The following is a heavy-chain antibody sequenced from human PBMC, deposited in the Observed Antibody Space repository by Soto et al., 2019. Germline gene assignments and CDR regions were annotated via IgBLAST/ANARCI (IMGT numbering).Heavy chain of an antibody. D-gene: IGHD3-9*01. CDR2: ISSSSSYT. CDR3: ASFSIFVSTSYYGMDV. J-gene: IGHJ6*02. CDR1: GFTFSDYY. Sequence: GGSLRLSCAASGFTFSDYYMSWIRQAPGKGLEWVSYISSSSSYTNYADSVKGRFTISRDNAKNSLYLQMNSLRAEDTAVYYCASFSIFVSTSYYGMDVWGQGTTVTV. V-gene: IGHV3-11*03.